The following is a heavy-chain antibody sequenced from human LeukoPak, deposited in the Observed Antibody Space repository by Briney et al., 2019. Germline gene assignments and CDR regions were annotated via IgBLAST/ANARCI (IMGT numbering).Heavy chain of an antibody. V-gene: IGHV3-23*01. J-gene: IGHJ4*02. CDR2: ISGSGGST. CDR1: GFTFSSYA. D-gene: IGHD3-22*01. CDR3: AKDPYYYGSSGYYYDY. Sequence: GGSLRLSCAASGFTFSSYAMSWVRQAPGKGLEWVSAISGSGGSTYYADSVKGRFTISRDNSKNTLYLQMNSLRAEDTAVYYCAKDPYYYGSSGYYYDYWGQGTLVTVSS.